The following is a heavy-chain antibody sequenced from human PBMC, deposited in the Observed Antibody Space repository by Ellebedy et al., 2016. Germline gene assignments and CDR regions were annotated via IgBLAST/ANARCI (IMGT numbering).Heavy chain of an antibody. CDR3: ARGGGYRKDY. CDR1: GFTYNTYW. CDR2: ISPDGTNT. Sequence: HTGGSLRLSCAASGFTYNTYWMHWVRQGLGKGLVWVSYISPDGTNTKYADSVKGRFTISRDNAKNTVSLEINSLQADDTGVYYCARGGGYRKDYWGQGTLVTVSS. V-gene: IGHV3-74*01. D-gene: IGHD1-14*01. J-gene: IGHJ4*02.